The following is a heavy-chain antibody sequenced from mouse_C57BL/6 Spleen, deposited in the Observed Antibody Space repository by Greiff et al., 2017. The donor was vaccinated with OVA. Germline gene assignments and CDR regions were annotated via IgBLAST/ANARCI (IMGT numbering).Heavy chain of an antibody. J-gene: IGHJ3*01. V-gene: IGHV1-59*01. CDR3: ARSRDSNYEAWFAY. D-gene: IGHD2-5*01. CDR1: GYTFTSYW. Sequence: QVQLKQPGAELVRPGTSVKLSCKASGYTFTSYWMHWVKQRPGQGLEWIGVIDPSDSYTNYNQKFKGKATLTVDTSSSTAYMQLSSLTSEDSAVYYCARSRDSNYEAWFAYWGQGTLVTVSA. CDR2: IDPSDSYT.